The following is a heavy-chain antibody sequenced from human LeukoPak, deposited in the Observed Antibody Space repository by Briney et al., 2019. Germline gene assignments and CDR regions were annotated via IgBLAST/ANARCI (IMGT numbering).Heavy chain of an antibody. CDR2: ISYDGSNK. J-gene: IGHJ4*02. CDR1: GFTSSSYA. CDR3: ARDRLITYYYDSSGYYPGY. D-gene: IGHD3-22*01. Sequence: GGSLRLSCAASGFTSSSYAMHWVRQAPGKGLEWVAVISYDGSNKYYADSVKGRFTISRDNSKNTLYLQMNSLRAEDTAVYYCARDRLITYYYDSSGYYPGYWGQGTLVTVSS. V-gene: IGHV3-30*04.